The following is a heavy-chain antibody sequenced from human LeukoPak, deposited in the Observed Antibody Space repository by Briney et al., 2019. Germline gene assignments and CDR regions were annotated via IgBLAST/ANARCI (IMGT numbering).Heavy chain of an antibody. D-gene: IGHD5-18*01. CDR3: AKDTSRVQLWVFDY. V-gene: IGHV1-2*02. CDR2: INPNSGGT. CDR1: GYTFTGYY. J-gene: IGHJ4*02. Sequence: GASVKVSCKASGYTFTGYYMHWVRQAPGQGLEWMGWINPNSGGTNYAQKFQGRVTMTRDTSISTAYMELSRLRSDDTALYYCAKDTSRVQLWVFDYWGQGTLVTVSS.